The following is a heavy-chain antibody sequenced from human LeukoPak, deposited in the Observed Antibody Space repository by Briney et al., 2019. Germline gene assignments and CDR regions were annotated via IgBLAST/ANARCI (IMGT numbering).Heavy chain of an antibody. CDR2: IYHNGHT. J-gene: IGHJ3*02. CDR3: AKSNGYGLVDI. CDR1: GYSISSGYY. V-gene: IGHV4-38-2*02. Sequence: PSETLSLTCSVSGYSISSGYYWVWIRQPPGKGLEWIGSIYHNGHTYNNPSLKSRVTISVDTSRNQFSLKLNSVTAADTAVYYCAKSNGYGLVDIWGQGTMVTVSS. D-gene: IGHD3-10*01.